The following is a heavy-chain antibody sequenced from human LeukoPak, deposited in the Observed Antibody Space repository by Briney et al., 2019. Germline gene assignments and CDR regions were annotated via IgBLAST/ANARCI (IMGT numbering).Heavy chain of an antibody. CDR2: IYYSGNT. CDR3: ARAIGYCSSTSCYLRASYYMDV. J-gene: IGHJ6*03. V-gene: IGHV4-31*03. Sequence: SETLSLTCTVSGGSISSGGYYWSWIRQHPGKGLEWIGYIYYSGNTYYNPSLKSRVTISVDTSKNQFSLKLSSVTAADTAVYYCARAIGYCSSTSCYLRASYYMDVWGKGTTVTVSS. D-gene: IGHD2-2*01. CDR1: GGSISSGGYY.